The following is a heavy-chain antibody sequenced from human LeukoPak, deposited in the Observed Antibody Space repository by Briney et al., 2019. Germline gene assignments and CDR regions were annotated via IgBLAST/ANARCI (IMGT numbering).Heavy chain of an antibody. CDR3: ARLQQQLVRFFDY. CDR2: IYPGDSDT. Sequence: GESLKISCKGSGYIFTSYWIGWERQMPGKGLEWMGIIYPGDSDTRYSPSFQGQVTISADKSISTAYLQWSSLKASDTAMYYCARLQQQLVRFFDYWGQGTLVTVSS. J-gene: IGHJ4*02. V-gene: IGHV5-51*01. D-gene: IGHD6-13*01. CDR1: GYIFTSYW.